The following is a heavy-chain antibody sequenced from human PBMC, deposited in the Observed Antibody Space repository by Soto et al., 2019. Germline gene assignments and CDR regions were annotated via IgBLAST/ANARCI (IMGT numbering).Heavy chain of an antibody. Sequence: QVQLVQSGAEVKKPASSVKVSCKASGGTFSSYAISWVRQAPGQGLEWMGGIIPIFGTANYAQKFQGRVTITADESTSTAYMELSSLRSEDTAVYYCARSGTAMVNYYYYGMDVWGQGTTVTVSS. CDR3: ARSGTAMVNYYYYGMDV. D-gene: IGHD5-18*01. J-gene: IGHJ6*02. CDR1: GGTFSSYA. CDR2: IIPIFGTA. V-gene: IGHV1-69*01.